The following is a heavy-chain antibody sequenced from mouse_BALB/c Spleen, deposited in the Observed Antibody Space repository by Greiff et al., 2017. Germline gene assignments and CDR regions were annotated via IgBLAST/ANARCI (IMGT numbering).Heavy chain of an antibody. CDR1: GFSLTSYG. CDR2: IWSGGST. D-gene: IGHD1-1*01. CDR3: AKNYYGSSYGFAY. V-gene: IGHV2-2*02. Sequence: VQLQESGPGLVQPSQSLSITCTVSGFSLTSYGVHWVRQSPGKGLEWLGVIWSGGSTDYNAAFISRLSISKDNSKSQVFFKMNSLQANDTAIYYCAKNYYGSSYGFAYWGQGTLVTVSA. J-gene: IGHJ3*01.